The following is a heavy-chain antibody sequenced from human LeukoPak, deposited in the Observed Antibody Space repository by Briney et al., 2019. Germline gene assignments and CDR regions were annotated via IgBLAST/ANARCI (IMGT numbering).Heavy chain of an antibody. J-gene: IGHJ2*01. Sequence: PGGSLRLSCAASGFTFSSYWMHCVRQAPGKGLVWVSRINSNGSSTSYADSVKGRFTISRDNAKNTLYLQMNSLRAEDTAVYYCASGRKDWYVDLWGRGTMVTVSS. CDR1: GFTFSSYW. V-gene: IGHV3-74*01. CDR2: INSNGSST. CDR3: ASGRKDWYVDL.